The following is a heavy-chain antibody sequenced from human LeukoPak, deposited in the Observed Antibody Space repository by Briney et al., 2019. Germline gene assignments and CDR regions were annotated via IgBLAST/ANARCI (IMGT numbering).Heavy chain of an antibody. V-gene: IGHV3-23*01. CDR1: GFTFSSYA. J-gene: IGHJ6*02. CDR3: ARVRYGELDV. Sequence: GGSLRLSFAASGFTFSSYAMSWVRQAPGKGLEWVSSMSGSGGSTYYADSVKGRFTISRDDSKNTLYLQMNSLRAEDTAVYYRARVRYGELDVWGQGTTVTVSS. D-gene: IGHD4-17*01. CDR2: MSGSGGST.